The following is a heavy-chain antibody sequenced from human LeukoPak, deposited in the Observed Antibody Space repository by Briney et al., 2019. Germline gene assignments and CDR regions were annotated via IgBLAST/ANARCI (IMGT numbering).Heavy chain of an antibody. D-gene: IGHD3-22*01. CDR3: ARTRPYYYDSSGYYN. CDR1: GGTFSSYA. Sequence: SVKVSCKASGGTFSSYAISWVRQAPGQGLEWMGGITPTFGTANYAQKFQGRVTITADKSTSTAYMELSSLRSEDTAVYYCARTRPYYYDSSGYYNWGQGTLVTVSS. CDR2: ITPTFGTA. J-gene: IGHJ4*02. V-gene: IGHV1-69*06.